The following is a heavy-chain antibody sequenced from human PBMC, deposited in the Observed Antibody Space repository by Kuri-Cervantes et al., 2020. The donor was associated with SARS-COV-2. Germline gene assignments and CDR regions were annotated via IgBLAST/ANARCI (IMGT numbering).Heavy chain of an antibody. CDR3: ARGRDDFDY. CDR2: MSSSSSTI. D-gene: IGHD3-16*01. CDR1: GFTFSSYS. J-gene: IGHJ4*02. Sequence: GESLKISCAASGFTFSSYSMNWVRQAPGKGLEWVSCMSSSSSTIYYADSVKGRFTVSRDNAKNSLYLQMNSLGAEDTAVYYCARGRDDFDYWGQGTLVTVSS. V-gene: IGHV3-48*01.